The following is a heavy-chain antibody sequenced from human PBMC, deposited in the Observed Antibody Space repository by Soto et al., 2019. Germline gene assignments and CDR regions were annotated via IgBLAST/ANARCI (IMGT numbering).Heavy chain of an antibody. V-gene: IGHV1-69*04. D-gene: IGHD2-15*01. CDR3: ARDPIVVVVAATDAFDI. Sequence: ASVKVSCKASGGTFSSYTISWVRQAPGQGLEWMGRIIPILGIANYAQKFQGRVTITADKSTSTAYMELSSLRSEDTAVYYCARDPIVVVVAATDAFDIWGQGTMVTVSS. CDR2: IIPILGIA. CDR1: GGTFSSYT. J-gene: IGHJ3*02.